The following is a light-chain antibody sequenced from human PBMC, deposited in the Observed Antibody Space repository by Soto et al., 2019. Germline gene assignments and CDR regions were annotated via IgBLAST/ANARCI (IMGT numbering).Light chain of an antibody. J-gene: IGLJ2*01. CDR3: CSYAGPNNLAV. CDR2: EVN. Sequence: QPVLTQPASLSGSPGQSITISCTGTSSDIGAYDYVSWFQQHPGKAPKLMISEVNNRPSGVSNRFSGSKSGNTAYLTISGLQVEDEADYYCCSYAGPNNLAVFGGRTKLTVL. V-gene: IGLV2-14*01. CDR1: SSDIGAYDY.